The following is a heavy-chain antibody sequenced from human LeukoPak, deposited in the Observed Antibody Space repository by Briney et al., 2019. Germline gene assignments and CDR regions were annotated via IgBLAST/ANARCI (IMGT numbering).Heavy chain of an antibody. CDR2: INHSGST. CDR3: ARVFGSYDAFDI. D-gene: IGHD1-26*01. J-gene: IGHJ3*02. V-gene: IGHV4-34*01. CDR1: GGSFSGYY. Sequence: SETLSLTCAVYGGSFSGYYWSWIRQPPGKGLEWIGEINHSGSTNYNPSLKSRVTISVDPSNNQFSLKLSSVTAADTAVYYCARVFGSYDAFDIWGQGTMVTVSS.